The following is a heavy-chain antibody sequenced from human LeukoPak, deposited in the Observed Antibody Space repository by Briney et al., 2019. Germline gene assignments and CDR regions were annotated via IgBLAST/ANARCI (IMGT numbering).Heavy chain of an antibody. CDR3: ARMTTGHDF. Sequence: SETLSLTCAVSGTSFSSYYWSWIRQPPGKGLEWIGEVNHSGYTNDNPSLRSRVTISVDTSKNQFSLRLRSVTAADTAVYFCARMTTGHDFWGQGTLVTVSS. CDR2: VNHSGYT. D-gene: IGHD4-17*01. CDR1: GTSFSSYY. V-gene: IGHV4-34*01. J-gene: IGHJ4*02.